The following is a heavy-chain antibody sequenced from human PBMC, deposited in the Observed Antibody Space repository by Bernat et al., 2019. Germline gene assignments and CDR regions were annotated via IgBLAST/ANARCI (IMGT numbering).Heavy chain of an antibody. V-gene: IGHV4-4*02. CDR2: IYHSGST. J-gene: IGHJ6*02. D-gene: IGHD5-18*01. CDR1: GGSISSSNW. CDR3: ARVGMSGYSYGYAFYYYYGMDV. Sequence: QVQLQESGPGLVKPSGTLSLTCAVSGGSISSSNWWSWVRQPPGKGLEWIGEIYHSGSTNYNPSLKSRVTISVDKSKNRFSLKLSSVTAADTAVYYCARVGMSGYSYGYAFYYYYGMDVWGQGTTVTVSS.